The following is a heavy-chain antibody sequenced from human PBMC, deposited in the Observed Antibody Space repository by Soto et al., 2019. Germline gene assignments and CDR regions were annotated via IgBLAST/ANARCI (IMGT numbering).Heavy chain of an antibody. D-gene: IGHD6-19*01. CDR3: ARRSSGWFLGTGGFFDY. V-gene: IGHV1-18*01. CDR2: ISAYNGNT. Sequence: QVQLVQSGAEVKKPGASVKVSCKASGYTFTSYGFSWVRRAPGQGLEWMGWISAYNGNTNYPQKFQGRVTMTTETSTSTAYMELRSLKSDDTAVYFCARRSSGWFLGTGGFFDYWGQGSLVTVSS. J-gene: IGHJ4*02. CDR1: GYTFTSYG.